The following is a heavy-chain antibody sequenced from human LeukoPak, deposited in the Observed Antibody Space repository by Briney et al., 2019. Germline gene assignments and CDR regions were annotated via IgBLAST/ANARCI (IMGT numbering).Heavy chain of an antibody. J-gene: IGHJ3*02. CDR2: ISAYNGNT. CDR3: ARGYYYDSSGYSDAFDI. CDR1: GYTFTSYG. D-gene: IGHD3-22*01. V-gene: IGHV1-18*01. Sequence: ASVKVSCKASGYTFTSYGISWVLQAPGQGLEWMGWISAYNGNTNYAQKLQGRVTMTTDTSTSTAYMELRSLRSDDTAVYYCARGYYYDSSGYSDAFDIWGQGTMVTVSS.